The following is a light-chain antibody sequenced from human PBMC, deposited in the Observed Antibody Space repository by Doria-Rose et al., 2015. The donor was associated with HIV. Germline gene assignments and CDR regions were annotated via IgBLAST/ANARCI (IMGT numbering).Light chain of an antibody. CDR2: GAS. CDR3: HQYNNWPT. Sequence: TQSPETLSVSPGESATLSCRASQSVSTDLAWYQHKPGQAHRLLIWGASTRATGIPARFSGSGYGTEFTLTISSLQSEDFAIYFCHQYNNWPTFGQGTRLDIK. J-gene: IGKJ5*01. V-gene: IGKV3-15*01. CDR1: QSVSTD.